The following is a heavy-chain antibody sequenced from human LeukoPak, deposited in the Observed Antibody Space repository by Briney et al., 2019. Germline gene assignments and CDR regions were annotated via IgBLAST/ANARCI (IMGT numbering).Heavy chain of an antibody. Sequence: GESLKISCKGSGYTFNTHWIGWVRQMPGKGLEWMGIIYPGDSNTRYSPSFQGQVTISVDKSITTAYLQWPTLKASDTAMYYCARTYCSGGGCLGSFDYWGHGTLVTVSS. V-gene: IGHV5-51*01. CDR1: GYTFNTHW. CDR3: ARTYCSGGGCLGSFDY. D-gene: IGHD2-15*01. CDR2: IYPGDSNT. J-gene: IGHJ4*01.